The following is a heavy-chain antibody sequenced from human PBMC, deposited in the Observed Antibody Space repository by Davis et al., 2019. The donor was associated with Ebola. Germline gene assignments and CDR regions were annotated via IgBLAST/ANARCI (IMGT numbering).Heavy chain of an antibody. CDR2: IYYSGST. CDR1: GGSISSSSYY. V-gene: IGHV4-39*01. D-gene: IGHD1-26*01. CDR3: ESGSYYSQ. Sequence: MPSETLSLTCTVSGGSISSSSYYWGWIRQPPGKGLEWIGSIYYSGSTYYNPSLKSRVTISVDTSKNQFSLKLSSVTAADTAVYYCESGSYYSQWGQGTLVTVSS. J-gene: IGHJ4*02.